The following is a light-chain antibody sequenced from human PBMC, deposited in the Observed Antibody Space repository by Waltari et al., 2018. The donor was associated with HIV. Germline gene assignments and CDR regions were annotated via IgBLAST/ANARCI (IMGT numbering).Light chain of an antibody. CDR3: QHRSNRPL. CDR1: QSVSNY. CDR2: DAS. V-gene: IGKV3-11*01. J-gene: IGKJ5*01. Sequence: EIVLTQSPATLSLSPGERATLSCRASQSVSNYLAWYQQKPGQAPRLLIFDASNMAAGIAARFSGSGSGTDFTLTISSLEPEDFAVYYCQHRSNRPLFGQGTRLEIK.